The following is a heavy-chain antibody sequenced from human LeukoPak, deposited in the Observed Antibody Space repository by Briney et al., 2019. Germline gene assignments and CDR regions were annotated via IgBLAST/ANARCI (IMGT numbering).Heavy chain of an antibody. CDR3: ARHVLVGATVPPHYYYYYMDV. D-gene: IGHD1-26*01. V-gene: IGHV5-51*01. CDR1: GYSFTSYW. CDR2: IYPGDSDT. Sequence: GESLKISCKGSGYSFTSYWIGWVRQMPGKGLEWMEIIYPGDSDTRYSPSFQGQVTISADKSISTAYLQWSSLKASDTAMYYCARHVLVGATVPPHYYYYYMDVWGKGTTVTVSS. J-gene: IGHJ6*03.